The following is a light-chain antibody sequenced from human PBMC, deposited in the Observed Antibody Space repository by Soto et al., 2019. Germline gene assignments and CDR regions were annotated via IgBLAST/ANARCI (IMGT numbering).Light chain of an antibody. V-gene: IGLV2-8*01. CDR2: EVS. CDR3: SSFAGNNIYV. J-gene: IGLJ1*01. Sequence: QSALAQPASVSGSPGQSITISCAGTSSDVGGYNYVSWYQQHPGKAPKLMIHEVSKRPSGVPDRFSGSKSGNTASLTVSGLQAEDEADYYCSSFAGNNIYVFGTGTKGTVL. CDR1: SSDVGGYNY.